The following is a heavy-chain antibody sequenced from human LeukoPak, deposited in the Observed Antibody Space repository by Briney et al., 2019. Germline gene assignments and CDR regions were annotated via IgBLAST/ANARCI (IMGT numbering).Heavy chain of an antibody. Sequence: SVKVSCKASGFTFTSSAMQWVRQARGQRLEWIGWIVVGSGNTNYAQKFQERVTITRGMSTSTAYMELSSLRSEDTAVYYCAADPGRYYGSGSHYYYYYMDVWGKGTTVTVSS. CDR1: GFTFTSSA. J-gene: IGHJ6*03. D-gene: IGHD3-10*01. V-gene: IGHV1-58*02. CDR3: AADPGRYYGSGSHYYYYYMDV. CDR2: IVVGSGNT.